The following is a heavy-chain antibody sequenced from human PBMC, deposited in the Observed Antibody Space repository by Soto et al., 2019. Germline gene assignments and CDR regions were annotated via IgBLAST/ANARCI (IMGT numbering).Heavy chain of an antibody. D-gene: IGHD3-10*01. V-gene: IGHV4-34*01. CDR1: GGSFSGYY. CDR3: ARCPTRYYYGSGCWFDP. J-gene: IGHJ5*02. Sequence: QVQLQQWGAGLLKPSETLSLTCAVYGGSFSGYYWSWIRQPPGKGLEWIGEINHSGSTNYTPSLKSRVTISVDTSKNQFSLKLSSVTAADTAVYYCARCPTRYYYGSGCWFDPWGQGTLVTVSS. CDR2: INHSGST.